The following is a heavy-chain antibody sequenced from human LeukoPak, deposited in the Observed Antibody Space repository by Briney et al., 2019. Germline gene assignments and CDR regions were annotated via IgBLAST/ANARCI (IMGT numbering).Heavy chain of an antibody. CDR3: ARGYQLLLFDY. Sequence: SETLFLTCTVSGGSISSGSYYWSWIRQPAGKGLEWIGRIYTSGSTNYNPSLKSRVTISVDTSKNQFSLKLSSVTAADTAVYYCARGYQLLLFDYWGQGTLVTVSS. CDR1: GGSISSGSYY. CDR2: IYTSGST. V-gene: IGHV4-61*02. D-gene: IGHD2-2*01. J-gene: IGHJ4*02.